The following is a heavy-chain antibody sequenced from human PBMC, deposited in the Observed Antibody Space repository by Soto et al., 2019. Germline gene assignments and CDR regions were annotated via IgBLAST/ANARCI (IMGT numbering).Heavy chain of an antibody. V-gene: IGHV4-30-4*01. CDR3: ARAAYRYGYREDE. D-gene: IGHD5-18*01. J-gene: IGHJ4*02. CDR2: IYYSGST. CDR1: GGSISSGDYY. Sequence: QVQLQESGPGLVKPSQTLSLTCTVSGGSISSGDYYWSWIRQPPGKGLEWIGYIYYSGSTYYNPPLKMRVTISVAQSTTQFPLKLSSVTAADTAVYYCARAAYRYGYREDEWGQGTLVTVSS.